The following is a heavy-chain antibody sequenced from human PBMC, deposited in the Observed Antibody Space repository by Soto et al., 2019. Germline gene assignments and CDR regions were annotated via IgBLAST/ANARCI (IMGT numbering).Heavy chain of an antibody. D-gene: IGHD3-10*01. J-gene: IGHJ4*02. V-gene: IGHV4-39*01. CDR2: IYYSGST. CDR3: ARHLIVLYGSGSYYPISPYYFDY. Sequence: SETLSLTCTVSGGSISSSSYYWGWIRQPPGKGLEWIGSIYYSGSTYYNPSLKSRVTISVDTSKNQFSLKLSSVTAADTAVYYCARHLIVLYGSGSYYPISPYYFDYWGQGTLVTVSS. CDR1: GGSISSSSYY.